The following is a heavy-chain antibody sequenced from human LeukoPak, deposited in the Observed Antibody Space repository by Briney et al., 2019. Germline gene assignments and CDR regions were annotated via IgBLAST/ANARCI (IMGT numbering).Heavy chain of an antibody. Sequence: PGGSLRLSRAASGFTFSNYAMHWVRQAPGKGLEWVAVISYDGNDRYYADSLKGRFTISRDNSKNTLYLHMHTLRVEDTAVYYCARVPLYGSGSYSPYDYWGQGTLVTVSS. J-gene: IGHJ4*02. CDR3: ARVPLYGSGSYSPYDY. D-gene: IGHD3-10*01. CDR2: ISYDGNDR. V-gene: IGHV3-30*14. CDR1: GFTFSNYA.